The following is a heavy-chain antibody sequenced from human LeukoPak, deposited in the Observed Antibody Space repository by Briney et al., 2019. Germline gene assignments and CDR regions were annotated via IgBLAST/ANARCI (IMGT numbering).Heavy chain of an antibody. CDR2: ISSSGSTI. CDR3: ASNYYGSGSYSYNWFDP. D-gene: IGHD3-10*01. CDR1: GFTFSSYE. Sequence: TGGSLRLSCAASGFTFSSYEMNWVRQAPGKGLEWVSYISSSGSTIYYADSVKGRFTISRDNAKNSLCLQMNSLRAEDTAVYYCASNYYGSGSYSYNWFDPWGQGTLVTVSS. V-gene: IGHV3-48*03. J-gene: IGHJ5*02.